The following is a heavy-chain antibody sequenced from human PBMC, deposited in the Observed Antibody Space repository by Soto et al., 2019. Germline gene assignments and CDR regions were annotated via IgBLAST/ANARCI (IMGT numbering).Heavy chain of an antibody. CDR3: AADVRSVTALPPPDAY. Sequence: SVKVSCKASGFTFTSSAVQWVRQARGQRLEWIGWIVVGSGNTNYAQKIQERVTITRDMSTSTAYMELSSLRSEDTAVYYCAADVRSVTALPPPDAYRGQGTLVILSS. CDR1: GFTFTSSA. J-gene: IGHJ4*02. D-gene: IGHD2-21*02. V-gene: IGHV1-58*01. CDR2: IVVGSGNT.